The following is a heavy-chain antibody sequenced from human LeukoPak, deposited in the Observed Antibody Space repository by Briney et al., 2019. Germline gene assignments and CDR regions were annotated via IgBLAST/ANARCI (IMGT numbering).Heavy chain of an antibody. D-gene: IGHD5-24*01. V-gene: IGHV3-30*18. J-gene: IGHJ6*02. CDR2: ISYDGSNK. Sequence: GGSLRLSCAASGFTFSSYGMHWVRQAPGKGLEWVAVISYDGSNKYYADSVKGRFTISRDNSKNTLYLQMNSLRAEDTAVYYCAKDPRDGSVNYYYYGMDVWGQGTTVTVSS. CDR1: GFTFSSYG. CDR3: AKDPRDGSVNYYYYGMDV.